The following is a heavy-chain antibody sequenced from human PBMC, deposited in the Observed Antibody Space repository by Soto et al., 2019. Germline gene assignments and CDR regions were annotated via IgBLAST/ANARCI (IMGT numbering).Heavy chain of an antibody. CDR2: ISTYNGNT. CDR3: ARWPTEYYDTSANYFLDY. D-gene: IGHD3-22*01. J-gene: IGHJ4*02. V-gene: IGHV1-18*01. CDR1: GYTFITYG. Sequence: QVQLVQSGAEVKKPGASVKVSCKASGYTFITYGVSWVRQAPGQGLDWLGWISTYNGNTRYAERLQGRVTMTTDTTTNTAYMELRNLRSDDTAVYYCARWPTEYYDTSANYFLDYWGQGTLVTVSS.